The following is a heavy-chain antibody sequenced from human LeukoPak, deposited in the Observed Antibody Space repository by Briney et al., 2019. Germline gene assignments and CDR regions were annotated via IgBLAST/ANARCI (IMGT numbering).Heavy chain of an antibody. CDR3: AKGQQLVGY. J-gene: IGHJ4*02. CDR2: ISVTGGTT. V-gene: IGHV3-23*01. D-gene: IGHD6-13*01. CDR1: GFTFSTYD. Sequence: GGSLRLSCAASGFTFSTYDMSWVRQAPGKGLEWVSAISVTGGTTYYADSVKGRFTISRDNSKSTLYLQMNSLRAEDTAVYYCAKGQQLVGYWGQGTLVTVSS.